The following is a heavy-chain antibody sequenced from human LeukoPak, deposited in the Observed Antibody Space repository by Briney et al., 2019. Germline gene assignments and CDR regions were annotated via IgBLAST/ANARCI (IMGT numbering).Heavy chain of an antibody. CDR2: INPSGGST. CDR1: GYTFTGSY. J-gene: IGHJ4*02. D-gene: IGHD3-22*01. V-gene: IGHV1-46*01. Sequence: GASVKVSCKASGYTFTGSYIHWVRQAPGQGLEWMGIINPSGGSTSYAQKFQGRVTMTRDTSTSTVYMDLSSLTSEDTAVYYCARDVISYYYDSSGSPTGSHFDYWGQGTLVTVSS. CDR3: ARDVISYYYDSSGSPTGSHFDY.